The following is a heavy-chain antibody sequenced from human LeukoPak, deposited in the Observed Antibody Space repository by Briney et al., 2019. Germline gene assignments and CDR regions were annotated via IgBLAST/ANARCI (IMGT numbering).Heavy chain of an antibody. V-gene: IGHV4-30-4*08. D-gene: IGHD1-1*01. CDR1: GGSISSGDYY. CDR3: ARDPGTLDYYMDV. Sequence: SQTPSLTCTVSGGSISSGDYYWSWIRQPPGKGLEWIGYIYYSGSTYYNPSLKSRVTISVDTSKNQFSLKLSSVTAADTAVYYCARDPGTLDYYMDVWGKGTTVTVSS. CDR2: IYYSGST. J-gene: IGHJ6*03.